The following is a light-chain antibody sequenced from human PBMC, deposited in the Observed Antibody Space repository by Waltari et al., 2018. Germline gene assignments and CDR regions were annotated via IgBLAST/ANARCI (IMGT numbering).Light chain of an antibody. Sequence: QSVLTPPPSVSGAPGQRVTISCTGTNSHIGAGYVVNWYQQLPGEAPQLLLYGNAERPAGVPARVSGSKSGTSSSLAITGLQAEAEADDYCQAYDSSLGVSVFGGGTKLTVL. V-gene: IGLV1-40*01. CDR2: GNA. CDR3: QAYDSSLGVSV. CDR1: NSHIGAGYV. J-gene: IGLJ2*01.